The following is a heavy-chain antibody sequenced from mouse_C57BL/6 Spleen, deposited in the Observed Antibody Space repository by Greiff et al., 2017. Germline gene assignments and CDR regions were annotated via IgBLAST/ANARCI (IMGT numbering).Heavy chain of an antibody. V-gene: IGHV1-76*01. Sequence: QMQLKQSGAELVRPGASVKLSCKASGYTFTDYYINWVKQRPGQGLEWIARIYPGSGNTYYNEKFKGKATLTAEKSSSTAYMQLSSLTSEDSAVYFCARSPYYYGSSLYYFDYWGQGTTLTVSS. J-gene: IGHJ2*01. CDR3: ARSPYYYGSSLYYFDY. CDR1: GYTFTDYY. D-gene: IGHD1-1*01. CDR2: IYPGSGNT.